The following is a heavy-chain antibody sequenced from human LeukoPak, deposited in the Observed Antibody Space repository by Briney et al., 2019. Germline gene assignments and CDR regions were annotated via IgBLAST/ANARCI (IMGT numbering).Heavy chain of an antibody. D-gene: IGHD3-22*01. J-gene: IGHJ5*02. Sequence: SVKVSCKASGGTFSSYAISWVRQAPGQGLEWMGGIIPIFGTANYAQKFQGRVTITADESTSTAYMELSSLRSEDTAVYYCAASMIVVPYYRAGFDPWGQGALVTVSS. CDR2: IIPIFGTA. CDR3: AASMIVVPYYRAGFDP. CDR1: GGTFSSYA. V-gene: IGHV1-69*13.